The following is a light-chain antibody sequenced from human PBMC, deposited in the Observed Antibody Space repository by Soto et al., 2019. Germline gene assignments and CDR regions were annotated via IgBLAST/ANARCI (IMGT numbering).Light chain of an antibody. V-gene: IGLV1-47*01. CDR2: RNN. J-gene: IGLJ2*01. CDR3: AAWGDSLSGVV. CDR1: SSNIGSNY. Sequence: QSVLTQPPSASGTPGQRVTISCSGSSSNIGSNYVYWYQQLPGTAPKLLIYRNNQRPSGVPDRFSGSKSGTSASLAISDLRSEDEADYYCAAWGDSLSGVVFGGGTKLTV.